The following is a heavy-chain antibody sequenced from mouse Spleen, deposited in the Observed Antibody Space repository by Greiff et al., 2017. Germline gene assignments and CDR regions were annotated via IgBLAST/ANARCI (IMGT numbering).Heavy chain of an antibody. J-gene: IGHJ2*01. Sequence: EVQLVESGGGLVQPGGSLKLSCAASGFTFSDYGMAWVRQAPRKGPEWVAFISNLAYSIYYADTVTGRFTISRENAKNTLYLEMSSLRSEDTAMYYCARNYYGSSYHFDYWGQGTTLTVSS. CDR1: GFTFSDYG. CDR3: ARNYYGSSYHFDY. D-gene: IGHD1-1*01. V-gene: IGHV5-15*01. CDR2: ISNLAYSI.